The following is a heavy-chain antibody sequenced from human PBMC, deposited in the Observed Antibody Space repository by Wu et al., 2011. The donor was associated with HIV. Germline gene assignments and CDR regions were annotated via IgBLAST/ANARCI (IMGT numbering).Heavy chain of an antibody. CDR3: ARDPYSSSFYYYYFMDV. CDR2: INPHSGGT. J-gene: IGHJ6*03. D-gene: IGHD6-6*01. Sequence: QVQLVQSGAEVKKPGASVKVSCKASGCTLTAYYMHWLRQAPGQGLEWMGWINPHSGGTNFAQKFQGRVTMTRDTSITTAYMELSRLRSDDTAVYYCARDPYSSSFYYYYFMDVWGKGTTVTVSS. CDR1: GCTLTAYY. V-gene: IGHV1-2*02.